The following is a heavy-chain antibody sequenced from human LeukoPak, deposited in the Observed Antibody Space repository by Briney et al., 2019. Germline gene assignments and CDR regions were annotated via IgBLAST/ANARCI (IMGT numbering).Heavy chain of an antibody. CDR3: ARESKNYCGGDCYSTTGAFDI. Sequence: ASVKVSCKASGYTFTGYYMHWVRQAPGKGLEYVSAISSNGGSTYYANSVKGRFTISRDNSKNALYLQMGSLRAEDMAVYYCARESKNYCGGDCYSTTGAFDIWGQGTMVTVSS. CDR2: ISSNGGST. V-gene: IGHV3-64*01. J-gene: IGHJ3*02. CDR1: GYTFTGYY. D-gene: IGHD2-21*01.